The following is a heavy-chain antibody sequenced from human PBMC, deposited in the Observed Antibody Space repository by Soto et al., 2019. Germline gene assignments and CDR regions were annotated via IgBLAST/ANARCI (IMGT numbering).Heavy chain of an antibody. CDR2: IWYDGSNK. D-gene: IGHD6-19*01. V-gene: IGHV3-33*01. Sequence: GGSLRLSCAASGFTFSSYGMHWVRQAPGKGLEWVAVIWYDGSNKYYADSVKGRFTISRDNSKNTLYLQMNSLRAEDTAVYYCARNAVAGTVSYYYYGMGVWGQGTTVTVSS. CDR1: GFTFSSYG. CDR3: ARNAVAGTVSYYYYGMGV. J-gene: IGHJ6*02.